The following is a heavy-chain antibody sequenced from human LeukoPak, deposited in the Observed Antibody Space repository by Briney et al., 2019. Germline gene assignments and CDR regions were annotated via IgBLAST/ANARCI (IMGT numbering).Heavy chain of an antibody. CDR3: ARDLPTYDSSGYYSDY. CDR2: ISAYNGNT. CDR1: GYTFTSYG. J-gene: IGHJ4*02. D-gene: IGHD3-22*01. Sequence: ASVKVSCKASGYTFTSYGISWVRQAPGQGLEWMGWISAYNGNTNYAQKLQGRVTMTTDTSTSTAYMELRSLRSDDTAVYYCARDLPTYDSSGYYSDYWGQGTLVTVSS. V-gene: IGHV1-18*01.